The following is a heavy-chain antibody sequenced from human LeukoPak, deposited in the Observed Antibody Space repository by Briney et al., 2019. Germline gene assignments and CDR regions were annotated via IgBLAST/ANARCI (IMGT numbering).Heavy chain of an antibody. V-gene: IGHV3-66*01. Sequence: GGSLRLSCAASGFTFRSYSMNWVRQAPGKGLEWVSVVYSSGSTYYADSVKGRFTISRDNSKNTLSLQMNSLRAEDTAVYYCATSLASARAAGYYFDYWGQGTLVTVSS. CDR3: ATSLASARAAGYYFDY. CDR2: VYSSGST. D-gene: IGHD6-6*01. CDR1: GFTFRSYS. J-gene: IGHJ4*02.